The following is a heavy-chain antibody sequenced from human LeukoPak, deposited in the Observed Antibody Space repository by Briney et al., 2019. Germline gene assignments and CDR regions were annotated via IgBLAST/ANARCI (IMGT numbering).Heavy chain of an antibody. CDR3: ARSGTAAATFY. CDR2: ISYGGST. J-gene: IGHJ4*02. D-gene: IGHD2-15*01. V-gene: IGHV4-39*07. Sequence: PSETLSLTCTVSGGSISSNSNYWAWIRQPPGRGLEWIGSISYGGSTYYSPSLESRVTISVDTSKNQFSLRLSSVTAADTAVYYCARSGTAAATFYWGQGTLVTVSS. CDR1: GGSISSNSNY.